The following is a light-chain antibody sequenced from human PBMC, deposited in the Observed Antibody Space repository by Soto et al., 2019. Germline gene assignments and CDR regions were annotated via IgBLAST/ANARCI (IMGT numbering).Light chain of an antibody. V-gene: IGKV3D-15*01. CDR1: QSVRSN. J-gene: IGKJ5*01. CDR2: GAS. Sequence: EIVMTQSPATLSVSPGDRATLSCRASQSVRSNLAWYQQKPGQAPRLLIYGASTRATGIPARFSGSGSGTDFTLTISSLETEDLAVYYCQQYNEWITFGQGTRLEIK. CDR3: QQYNEWIT.